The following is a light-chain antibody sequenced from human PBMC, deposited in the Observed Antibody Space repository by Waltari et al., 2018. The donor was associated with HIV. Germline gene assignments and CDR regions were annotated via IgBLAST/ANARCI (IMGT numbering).Light chain of an antibody. J-gene: IGLJ3*02. CDR2: SKS. V-gene: IGLV1-44*01. CDR3: ATWDDALSGPV. CDR1: SSNIGSNT. Sequence: QSVLTQPPSASGTPGQRVIISCSGNSSNIGSNTVNWYQQFSGAAPTLLIYSKSQRPSAVPDRFAGSKSCSAASLAISGLKSEDEADYHCATWDDALSGPVFGAGTKLTV.